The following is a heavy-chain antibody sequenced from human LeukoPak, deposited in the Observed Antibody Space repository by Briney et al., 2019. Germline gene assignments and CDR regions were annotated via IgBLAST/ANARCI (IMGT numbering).Heavy chain of an antibody. CDR1: GYTFTGYY. Sequence: GASVKVSCKASGYTFTGYYMHWVRQAPGQGLEWMGWINPNSGGTNYAQKFQGRVTMTRDTSISTAYMELSRLRSDDTAVYYCARGRILRFNWFDPWGQGTQVTVSS. J-gene: IGHJ5*02. D-gene: IGHD2-21*01. CDR3: ARGRILRFNWFDP. CDR2: INPNSGGT. V-gene: IGHV1-2*02.